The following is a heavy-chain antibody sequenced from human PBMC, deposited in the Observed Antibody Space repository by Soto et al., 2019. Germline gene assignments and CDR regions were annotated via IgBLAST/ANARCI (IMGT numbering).Heavy chain of an antibody. Sequence: SETLSLTCAVSGGSISSSNWWSWVRQPPGKGLEWIGDIYHSGDTNYNPSLESRVTMSIDKSKNQFSLNLRSVTAADTAVYFCARRYGASFDYWGQGTLVTVSS. D-gene: IGHD4-17*01. CDR3: ARRYGASFDY. J-gene: IGHJ4*02. CDR2: IYHSGDT. CDR1: GGSISSSNW. V-gene: IGHV4-4*02.